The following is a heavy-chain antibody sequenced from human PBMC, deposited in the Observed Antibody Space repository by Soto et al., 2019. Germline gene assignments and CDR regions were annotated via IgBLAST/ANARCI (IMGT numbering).Heavy chain of an antibody. CDR2: INHSGST. J-gene: IGHJ5*02. CDR1: GGSCSGYY. Sequence: PSETLSLTCACYGGSCSGYYWSWIRQPPGKGLEWIGEINHSGSTNYNPSLKSRVTISVDTSKNQFSLKLSSVTAADTAVYYCARRLGYVGPWGQGTLVTVSS. D-gene: IGHD5-12*01. V-gene: IGHV4-34*01. CDR3: ARRLGYVGP.